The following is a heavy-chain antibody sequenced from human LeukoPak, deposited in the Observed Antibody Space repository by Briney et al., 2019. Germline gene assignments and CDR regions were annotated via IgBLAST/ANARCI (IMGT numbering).Heavy chain of an antibody. J-gene: IGHJ4*02. V-gene: IGHV3-30*18. CDR1: GFTFSSYG. CDR3: AKDPAGGTLDY. CDR2: ISYDGSNK. Sequence: GGSLRLSCAASGFTFSSYGMHWVRQAPGKGLEWVAVISYDGSNKYYADSVKGRFTISRDNSKNTLYLQMNSLRAEDTAVYYCAKDPAGGTLDYWGQGTLVTVSS. D-gene: IGHD1-26*01.